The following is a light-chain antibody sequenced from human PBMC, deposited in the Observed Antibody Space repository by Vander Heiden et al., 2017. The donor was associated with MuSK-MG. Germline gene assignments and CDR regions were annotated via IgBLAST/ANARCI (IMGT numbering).Light chain of an antibody. CDR2: SNN. V-gene: IGLV1-44*01. CDR1: SSNIGRNS. Sequence: QSVLIQPPSASGTPGQRVTISCSGTSSNIGRNSVNWYQQLPGTAPKLLIYSNNQRPSGGPDRFSGSKSGTSASLGIRGLQAEDEADYYCAAWDDSLNGPFVFGTGTKVTVL. J-gene: IGLJ1*01. CDR3: AAWDDSLNGPFV.